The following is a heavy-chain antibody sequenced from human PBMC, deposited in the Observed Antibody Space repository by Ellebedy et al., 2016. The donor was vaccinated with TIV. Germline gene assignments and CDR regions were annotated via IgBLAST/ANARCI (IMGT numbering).Heavy chain of an antibody. CDR1: GYTFTGYY. V-gene: IGHV1-2*04. CDR3: ARGQAATHYYYYGMDV. J-gene: IGHJ6*02. CDR2: INPNSGGT. Sequence: GESLKISCAASGYTFTGYYMHWVRQAPGQGLEWMGWINPNSGGTNYAQKFQGWVTMTRDTSISTAYMELSRLRSDDTAVYYCARGQAATHYYYYGMDVWGQGTTVTVSS. D-gene: IGHD2-15*01.